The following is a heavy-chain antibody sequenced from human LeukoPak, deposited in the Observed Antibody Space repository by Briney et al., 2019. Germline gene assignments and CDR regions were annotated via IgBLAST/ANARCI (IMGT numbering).Heavy chain of an antibody. CDR1: GGSISSYY. V-gene: IGHV4-59*01. D-gene: IGHD5-24*01. Sequence: SETLSLTCTVSGGSISSYYWSWIRQPPGKGLEWIGYIYYSGSTYYNPSLKSRVTISVDTSKNQFSLRLSSVTAADTAVYYCAREAGYNAYYFDYWGQGTLVTVSS. CDR3: AREAGYNAYYFDY. CDR2: IYYSGST. J-gene: IGHJ4*02.